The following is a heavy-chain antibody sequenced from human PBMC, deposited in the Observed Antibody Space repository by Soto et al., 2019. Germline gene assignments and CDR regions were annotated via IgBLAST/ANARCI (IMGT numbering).Heavy chain of an antibody. Sequence: QVQLQESGPGLVKPSQTLSLTCSVSGDSIRGGGHYWNWIRQFPGKGLEWMVYVYHSGSTHYNPSLRGRLTRSIDTSKNQFSLRLISVTAADTALYYWARDTGLAPTVWGYWGHGTQVTVSS. CDR3: ARDTGLAPTVWGY. CDR1: GDSIRGGGHY. V-gene: IGHV4-31*03. D-gene: IGHD7-27*01. J-gene: IGHJ4*03. CDR2: VYHSGST.